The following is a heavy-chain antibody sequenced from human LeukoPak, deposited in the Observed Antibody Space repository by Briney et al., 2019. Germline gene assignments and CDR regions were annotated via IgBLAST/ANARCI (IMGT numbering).Heavy chain of an antibody. D-gene: IGHD5-24*01. V-gene: IGHV3-7*01. CDR3: VRDLTPLIQLWPRSLDYNYGMDV. CDR1: GFTFSNYY. J-gene: IGHJ6*02. Sequence: PGGSLRLSCAASGFTFSNYYMNWVRQAPGKGQEWVANIKEDGSEKYYVDFVKGRFTISRDNANNSLYLQMSSLRAEDTAVYYCVRDLTPLIQLWPRSLDYNYGMDVWGQGTTVTVSS. CDR2: IKEDGSEK.